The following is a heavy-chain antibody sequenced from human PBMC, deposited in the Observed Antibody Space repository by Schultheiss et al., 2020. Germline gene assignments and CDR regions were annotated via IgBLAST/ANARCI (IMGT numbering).Heavy chain of an antibody. CDR3: ARDTFRAATMTY. V-gene: IGHV1-2*02. CDR1: GYTFTDNH. J-gene: IGHJ4*02. CDR2: INPDTGDT. Sequence: ASVTVSCKASGYTFTDNHINWVRQAPGQGLEWMGWINPDTGDTNYAQKFQGRVTLTRDTSISTAYMDLNRLTSDDTAVYYCARDTFRAATMTYWGQGILVTVSS. D-gene: IGHD6-25*01.